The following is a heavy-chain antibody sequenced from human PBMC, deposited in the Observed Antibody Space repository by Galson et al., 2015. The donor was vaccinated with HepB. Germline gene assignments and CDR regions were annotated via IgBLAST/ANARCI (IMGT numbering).Heavy chain of an antibody. V-gene: IGHV3-23*01. CDR2: ISGSGGVT. D-gene: IGHD2-15*01. Sequence: SLRLSCAGSGFTFSSHDMTWVRQAPGKGLEWVSSISGSGGVTWYADAVKGRFTISRDNSENTLYLQMNGLRAEDTAVYYCGKDNTDMEAADWFDPRGQGILVTVSS. CDR3: GKDNTDMEAADWFDP. CDR1: GFTFSSHD. J-gene: IGHJ5*02.